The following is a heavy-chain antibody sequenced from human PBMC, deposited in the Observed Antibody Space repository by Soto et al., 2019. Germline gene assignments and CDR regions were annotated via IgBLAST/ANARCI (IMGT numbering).Heavy chain of an antibody. CDR3: ARDNAVVDGDYFDY. J-gene: IGHJ4*02. Sequence: TETLSLTCTVSGGSISSYYWSWIRQPPGKGLEWIGYIYYSGSTNYNPSLKSRVTISVDTSKNQFSLKLSSVTAADTAVYYCARDNAVVDGDYFDYWGQGTLVTVSS. CDR2: IYYSGST. D-gene: IGHD2-21*01. V-gene: IGHV4-59*01. CDR1: GGSISSYY.